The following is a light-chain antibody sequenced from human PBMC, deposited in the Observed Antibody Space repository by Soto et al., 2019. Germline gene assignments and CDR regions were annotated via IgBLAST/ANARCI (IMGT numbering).Light chain of an antibody. V-gene: IGLV2-11*01. CDR3: CSYAGSYSWV. CDR2: DVS. Sequence: QSVLTQPRSVSGSPGQSVTISCTGTSSDVGAYNYVSWYQHHPGKAPKVMIYDVSERPSGFPDRFSGYKSDNKASLTISWHQAEDEADYYCCSYAGSYSWVFGGGTKLTVL. CDR1: SSDVGAYNY. J-gene: IGLJ3*02.